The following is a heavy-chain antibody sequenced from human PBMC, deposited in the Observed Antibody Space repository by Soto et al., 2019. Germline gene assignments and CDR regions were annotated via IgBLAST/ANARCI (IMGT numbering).Heavy chain of an antibody. Sequence: EVQLLECGGGLVQPGGSLRLSCAASGFPFTSYGVSWVRQAPGKGLEWVSTINTNGNRHYADSVKGRFTISRDSSESMLYLDMNNLRAEDTALYYCARKLGVGHYPFRHWGQGTLVTVSS. V-gene: IGHV3-23*01. CDR2: INTNGNR. CDR3: ARKLGVGHYPFRH. D-gene: IGHD7-27*01. CDR1: GFPFTSYG. J-gene: IGHJ4*02.